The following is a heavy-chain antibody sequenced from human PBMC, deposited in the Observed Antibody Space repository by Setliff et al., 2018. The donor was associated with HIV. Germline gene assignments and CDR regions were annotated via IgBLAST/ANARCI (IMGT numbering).Heavy chain of an antibody. CDR2: ISFDGSNK. Sequence: GGSLRLSCAASGFIFSSFAMHWVRQAPGKGLEWVAVISFDGSNKYYADSVKGRFTVSRDNAKNSLYLQMNSLRAEDTAVYYCAREAYSTTYYYYYGMDVWGQGTTVTVSS. CDR3: AREAYSTTYYYYYGMDV. CDR1: GFIFSSFA. J-gene: IGHJ6*02. V-gene: IGHV3-30-3*01. D-gene: IGHD6-13*01.